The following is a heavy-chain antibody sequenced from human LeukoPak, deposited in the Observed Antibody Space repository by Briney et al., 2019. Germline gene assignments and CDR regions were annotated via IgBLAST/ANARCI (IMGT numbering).Heavy chain of an antibody. CDR1: GFTFSSYG. CDR2: ISGSGGST. CDR3: ARGKAYYYDSSGHRYFDY. J-gene: IGHJ4*02. Sequence: GGSLRLSCAASGFTFSSYGMSWVRQAPGKGLEWVSAISGSGGSTYYADSVKGRYTISRDNSKNTLYLQMNSLRAEDTAVYYCARGKAYYYDSSGHRYFDYWGQGTLVTVSS. V-gene: IGHV3-23*01. D-gene: IGHD3-22*01.